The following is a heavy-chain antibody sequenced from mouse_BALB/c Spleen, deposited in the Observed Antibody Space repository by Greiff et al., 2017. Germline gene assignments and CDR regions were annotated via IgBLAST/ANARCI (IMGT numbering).Heavy chain of an antibody. V-gene: IGHV1-7*01. D-gene: IGHD1-1*01. CDR3: ARDYYGSSGYYFDY. CDR1: GYTFTSYW. Sequence: QVQLQQSGAELAKPGASVKMSCKASGYTFTSYWMHWVKQRPGQGLEWIGYINPSTGYTEYNQKFKDKATLTAVKSSSTAYMQLSSLTSEDSAVYYCARDYYGSSGYYFDYWGQGTTLTVSS. CDR2: INPSTGYT. J-gene: IGHJ2*01.